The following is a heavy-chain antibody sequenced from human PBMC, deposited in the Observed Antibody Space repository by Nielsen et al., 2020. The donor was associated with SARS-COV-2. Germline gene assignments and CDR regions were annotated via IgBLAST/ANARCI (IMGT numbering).Heavy chain of an antibody. CDR2: IKQDGSEK. Sequence: GESLKISCATSGFTFSSYWMSWVRQAPGKGLEWVANIKQDGSEKYYVDSVKGRFSISRDNAKNSLYLQMNSLRAEDTAVYYCARHGRDCSGDRCYLFNYGMDLWGQGTTVTVSS. J-gene: IGHJ6*02. CDR3: ARHGRDCSGDRCYLFNYGMDL. D-gene: IGHD2-15*01. CDR1: GFTFSSYW. V-gene: IGHV3-7*03.